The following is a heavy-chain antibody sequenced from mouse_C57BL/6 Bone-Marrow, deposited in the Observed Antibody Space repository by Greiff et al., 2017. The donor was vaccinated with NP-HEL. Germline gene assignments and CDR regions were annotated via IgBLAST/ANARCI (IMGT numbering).Heavy chain of an antibody. CDR3: ARLLTSYYFDY. CDR1: GYTFTSYW. J-gene: IGHJ2*01. V-gene: IGHV1-64*01. CDR2: IHPNSGST. D-gene: IGHD2-3*01. Sequence: VQLQQPGAELVKPGASVKLSCKASGYTFTSYWMHWVKQRPGQGLEWIGMIHPNSGSTNYNEKFKSKATLTVDKSSSTAYMQLSSLTSEDSAVYYCARLLTSYYFDYWGQGTTLTVSS.